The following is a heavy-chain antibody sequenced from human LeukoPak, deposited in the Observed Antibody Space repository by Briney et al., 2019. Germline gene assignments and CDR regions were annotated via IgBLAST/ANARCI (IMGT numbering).Heavy chain of an antibody. CDR2: ITSNGGST. CDR3: VKGRCSGSSCYGGDY. Sequence: GGSLRLSCAASGFTFSSHGMHWVRQAPGKGLEYVSAITSNGGSTYYADSVKGRFTISGDNSKNTLYLQMSSLRAEDRAVYYCVKGRCSGSSCYGGDYWGQGTLVTVPS. CDR1: GFTFSSHG. V-gene: IGHV3-64D*06. J-gene: IGHJ4*02. D-gene: IGHD2-2*01.